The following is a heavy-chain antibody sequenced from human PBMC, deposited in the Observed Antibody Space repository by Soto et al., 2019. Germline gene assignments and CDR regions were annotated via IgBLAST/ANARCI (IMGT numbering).Heavy chain of an antibody. CDR2: IYHSGST. CDR1: GGTITSGRSS. D-gene: IGHD6-6*01. J-gene: IGHJ5*02. Sequence: QLQLQESGSGLVKPSQTLSLTCSVSGGTITSGRSSWNWIRQSPGKGLEWIAYIYHSGSTYYNPSLKSRVTISVDRSENQFSLKLTSVTAADTAVYYCVRESVASGPNDFDTWGPGTLVTGSS. V-gene: IGHV4-30-2*06. CDR3: VRESVASGPNDFDT.